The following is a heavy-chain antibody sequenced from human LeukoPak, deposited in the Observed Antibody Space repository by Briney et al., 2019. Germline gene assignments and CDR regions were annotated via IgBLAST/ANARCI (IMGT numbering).Heavy chain of an antibody. J-gene: IGHJ4*02. CDR2: MNPNSGNT. Sequence: ASVKVSCKASGYTFTSYDINWVRQATGQGLEWMGWMNPNSGNTGYAQKFQGRATMTRNTSISTAYMELSSLRSEDTAVYYCARTYSSSSGDYFDYWGQGTLVTVSS. D-gene: IGHD6-6*01. V-gene: IGHV1-8*01. CDR1: GYTFTSYD. CDR3: ARTYSSSSGDYFDY.